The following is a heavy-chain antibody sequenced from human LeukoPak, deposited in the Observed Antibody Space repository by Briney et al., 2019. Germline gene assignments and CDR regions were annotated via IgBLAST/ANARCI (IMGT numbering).Heavy chain of an antibody. CDR3: ALATSGWHFDY. Sequence: GASVKVSCKASGYTFTGYYMHWVRQAPGQGLEWMGWINPNSGGTNYAQKFQGRVTMTRDTSISTAYMELSSLRSEDTAVYYCALATSGWHFDYWGQGTLVTVSS. V-gene: IGHV1-2*02. CDR2: INPNSGGT. J-gene: IGHJ4*02. D-gene: IGHD6-19*01. CDR1: GYTFTGYY.